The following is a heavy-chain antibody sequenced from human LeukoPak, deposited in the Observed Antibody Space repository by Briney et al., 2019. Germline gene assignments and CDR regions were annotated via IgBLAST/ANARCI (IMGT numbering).Heavy chain of an antibody. CDR3: ARDTAEGSGYYPLDV. D-gene: IGHD3-3*01. CDR1: VGSIISDY. CDR2: IYYSGST. Sequence: SETLSLTCTVSVGSIISDYWTWVRQPPGKGLEWIGYIYYSGSTNYNPSLKSRVAISVDTSKNQFSLKLSSVTAADTAMYYCARDTAEGSGYYPLDVWGKGTTVTVSS. J-gene: IGHJ6*04. V-gene: IGHV4-59*01.